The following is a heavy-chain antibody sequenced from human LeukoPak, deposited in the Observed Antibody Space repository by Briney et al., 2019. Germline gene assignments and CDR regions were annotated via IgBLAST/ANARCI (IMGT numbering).Heavy chain of an antibody. D-gene: IGHD1-26*01. CDR2: ISGSGGST. CDR1: GFTFNSHA. V-gene: IGHV3-23*01. CDR3: AKDYGSHLAVAFDI. J-gene: IGHJ3*02. Sequence: PGGSLRLSCEASGFTFNSHAMTWVRLAPGKGLEWVSSISGSGGSTYYADSVKGRFTISRDNSKNTLYLQMNSLRAEDTAVYYCAKDYGSHLAVAFDIWGQGTMVTVSS.